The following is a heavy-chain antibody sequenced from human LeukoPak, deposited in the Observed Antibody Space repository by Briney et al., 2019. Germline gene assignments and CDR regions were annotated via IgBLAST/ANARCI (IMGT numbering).Heavy chain of an antibody. V-gene: IGHV4-59*01. CDR2: IYYSGST. CDR3: ARYGSGTYRQFDY. Sequence: PSETLSLTCTVSGGSISGYYWSWIRQPPGKGLEWIGYIYYSGSTNYNPSLKSRVTMSVETSKNQFSLNLSPVTAADTAVYYCARYGSGTYRQFDYWGQGTLVTVSS. J-gene: IGHJ4*02. CDR1: GGSISGYY. D-gene: IGHD3-10*01.